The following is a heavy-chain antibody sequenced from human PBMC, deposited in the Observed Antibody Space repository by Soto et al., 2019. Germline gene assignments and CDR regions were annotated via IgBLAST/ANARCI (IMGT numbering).Heavy chain of an antibody. D-gene: IGHD3-10*01. V-gene: IGHV3-30*18. J-gene: IGHJ4*02. CDR1: GFTFSNYV. CDR3: AKVTVRYNYGSGDY. Sequence: QVQLVESGGGVVQPGRSLRLSCAASGFTFSNYVMHWVRQAPGKGLEWVAVISHDGSNEYYADSVKGRFTISRDNSKKVLYLQMNSLSAEDTAVYYCAKVTVRYNYGSGDYWGQGTLVTVSS. CDR2: ISHDGSNE.